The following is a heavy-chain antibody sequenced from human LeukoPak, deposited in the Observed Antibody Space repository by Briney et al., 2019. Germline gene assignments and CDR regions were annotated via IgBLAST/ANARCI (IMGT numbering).Heavy chain of an antibody. CDR2: INHSGST. CDR1: GFTFSSYS. D-gene: IGHD6-6*01. V-gene: IGHV4-34*01. Sequence: PGGSLRLSCAASGFTFSSYSMNWVRQPPGKGLEWIGEINHSGSTYYNPSLKSRVTISLDTSKNQFSLKLSSVTAADTAVYYCARAREFSSSSGRAYYFDYWGQGTLVTVSS. J-gene: IGHJ4*02. CDR3: ARAREFSSSSGRAYYFDY.